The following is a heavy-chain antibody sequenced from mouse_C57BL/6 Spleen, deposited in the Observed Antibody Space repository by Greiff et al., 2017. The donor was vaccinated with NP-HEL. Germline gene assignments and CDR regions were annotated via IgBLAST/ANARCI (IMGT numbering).Heavy chain of an antibody. V-gene: IGHV1-55*01. CDR3: AREDYYYGSSYRYFDV. CDR1: GYTFTSYW. Sequence: QVQLQQPGAELVKPGASVKMSCKASGYTFTSYWITWVKQRPGQGLEWIGDIYPGSGSTNYNEKFKSKATLTVDTSSSTAYMQLSSLTSEDSAVYYCAREDYYYGSSYRYFDVWGTGTTVTVSS. J-gene: IGHJ1*03. CDR2: IYPGSGST. D-gene: IGHD1-1*01.